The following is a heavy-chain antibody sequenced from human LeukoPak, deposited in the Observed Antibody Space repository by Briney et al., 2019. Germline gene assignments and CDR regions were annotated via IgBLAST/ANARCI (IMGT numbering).Heavy chain of an antibody. CDR2: IYYSGST. Sequence: PSETLSLTCTVSGGSISSYYWSWIRQPPGKGLEWIGYIYYSGSTNHNPSLKSRVTISVDTSKNQFSLKLSSVTAADTAVYYCARHRGAGTQADYWGQGTLVTVSS. J-gene: IGHJ4*02. V-gene: IGHV4-59*08. CDR1: GGSISSYY. D-gene: IGHD3-10*01. CDR3: ARHRGAGTQADY.